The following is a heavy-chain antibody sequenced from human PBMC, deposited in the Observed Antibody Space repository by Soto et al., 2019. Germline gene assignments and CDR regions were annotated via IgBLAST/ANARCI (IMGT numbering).Heavy chain of an antibody. J-gene: IGHJ4*02. CDR1: GGSISSGDYY. D-gene: IGHD3-3*01. Sequence: PSETLSLTCTVSGGSISSGDYYWSWIRQPPGKGLEWIGYIYYSGSTYYNPSLKSRVTISVDTSKNQFSLKLSSVTAADTAVYYCARGNRLRFLEWSTDGFDYWGQGTLVTVSS. CDR3: ARGNRLRFLEWSTDGFDY. V-gene: IGHV4-30-4*01. CDR2: IYYSGST.